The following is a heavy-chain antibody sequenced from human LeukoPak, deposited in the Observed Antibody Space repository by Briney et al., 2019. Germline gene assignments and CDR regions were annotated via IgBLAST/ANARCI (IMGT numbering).Heavy chain of an antibody. D-gene: IGHD6-19*01. CDR2: IIPIFGTA. Sequence: SVKVSCKASGGTFSSYAISWVRQAPGQGLEWMGGIIPIFGTANYAQKFQGRVTITADESTSTAYMELSSLRSEDTAVYYCAGGSGTPPAYIAVAAKGHYYGMDVWGQGTTVTVSS. CDR1: GGTFSSYA. CDR3: AGGSGTPPAYIAVAAKGHYYGMDV. V-gene: IGHV1-69*13. J-gene: IGHJ6*02.